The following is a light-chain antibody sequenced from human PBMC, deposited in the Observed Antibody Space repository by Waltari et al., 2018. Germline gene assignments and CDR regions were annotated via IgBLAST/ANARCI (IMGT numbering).Light chain of an antibody. V-gene: IGKV3-11*01. Sequence: EIVLTQSQATLSLSPGERATLSCSASQSVSSYLALYQQKPGHAPRLLIYDASNRATVIPARFSGSGSGTDFTLTISSLEPEDFAVYYCQQRSNWLTFGGGTKVEIK. CDR3: QQRSNWLT. J-gene: IGKJ4*01. CDR1: QSVSSY. CDR2: DAS.